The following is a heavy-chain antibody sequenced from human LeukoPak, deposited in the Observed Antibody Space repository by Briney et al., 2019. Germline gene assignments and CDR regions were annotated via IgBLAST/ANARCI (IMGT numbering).Heavy chain of an antibody. V-gene: IGHV3-48*04. J-gene: IGHJ6*04. CDR2: ISSSGSTI. CDR1: GFSFSNYN. CDR3: AELGITMIGGV. Sequence: GGSLRLSCAASGFSFSNYNMNWVRQAPGKGLEWVSYISSSGSTIYYADSVKGRFTISRDNAKNSLYLQMNSLRAEDTAVYYCAELGITMIGGVWGKGTTVTISS. D-gene: IGHD3-10*02.